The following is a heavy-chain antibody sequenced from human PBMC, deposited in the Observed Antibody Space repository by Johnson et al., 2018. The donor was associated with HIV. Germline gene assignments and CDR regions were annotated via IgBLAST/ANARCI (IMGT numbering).Heavy chain of an antibody. CDR1: GFTFSSYW. Sequence: QMLLVESGGGLVQPGGSLRLSCAASGFTFSSYWMSWVRQAPGKGLEWVAVISYDGSNKYYADSVKGRFTISRDNSKNTLYLQMNSLRAEDTAVDYCARVPTSSGYHDAFDIWGQGTMVTVSS. D-gene: IGHD3-22*01. V-gene: IGHV3-30-3*01. CDR3: ARVPTSSGYHDAFDI. J-gene: IGHJ3*02. CDR2: ISYDGSNK.